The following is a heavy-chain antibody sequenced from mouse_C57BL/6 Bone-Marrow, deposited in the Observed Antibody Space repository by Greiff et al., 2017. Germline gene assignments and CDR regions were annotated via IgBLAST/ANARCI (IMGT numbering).Heavy chain of an antibody. CDR1: GYTFTDYE. CDR3: TRSCLLLSWYFDV. Sequence: QVQLQQSGAELVRPGASVTLSCKASGYTFTDYEMHWVKQTPVHGLEWIGAIDPETGGTAYNQKFKGKAILTADKSSSTAYMELRSLTSEDSAVYYCTRSCLLLSWYFDVWGTGTTVTVSS. V-gene: IGHV1-15*01. D-gene: IGHD1-1*01. CDR2: IDPETGGT. J-gene: IGHJ1*03.